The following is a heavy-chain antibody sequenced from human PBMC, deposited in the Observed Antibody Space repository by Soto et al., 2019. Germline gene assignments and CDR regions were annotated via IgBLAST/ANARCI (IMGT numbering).Heavy chain of an antibody. D-gene: IGHD5-18*01. J-gene: IGHJ4*02. CDR3: MKDREDTAMSFNH. Sequence: QVQLVESGGGVVQPGRSLRLSCAASGFTFFNFGMHWVRQSPGKGLEWLAVISFDGNTEYYADSVKGRFNISRDNSNNTLFLQLNSLRGEDTAVYYCMKDREDTAMSFNHWGQGTPVTVSS. V-gene: IGHV3-30*18. CDR2: ISFDGNTE. CDR1: GFTFFNFG.